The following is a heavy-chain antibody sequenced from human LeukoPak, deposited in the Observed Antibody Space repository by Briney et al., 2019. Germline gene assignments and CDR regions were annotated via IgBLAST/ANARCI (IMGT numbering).Heavy chain of an antibody. J-gene: IGHJ5*02. D-gene: IGHD6-13*01. CDR1: GFSLSTSGVG. Sequence: SGPTLVDPTRPLTLTCTFSGFSLSTSGVGVGWIRQPPGKALEWLALIYWNDDKSYNPSRKSRLTITKHTSKNQVVLTITNMDPVDTATYYCAHTLYSSSWYEVYGPFDPWGQGTLVTVSS. V-gene: IGHV2-5*01. CDR3: AHTLYSSSWYEVYGPFDP. CDR2: IYWNDDK.